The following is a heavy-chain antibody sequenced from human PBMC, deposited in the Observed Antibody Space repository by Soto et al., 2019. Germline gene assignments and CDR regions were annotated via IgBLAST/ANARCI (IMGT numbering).Heavy chain of an antibody. J-gene: IGHJ4*02. CDR1: GNSISTTNW. CDR3: ARDVGYHYDGSPSGQFDF. CDR2: IYHSGST. V-gene: IGHV4-4*02. D-gene: IGHD3-22*01. Sequence: SETLSLTCVVSGNSISTTNWWSWVRQSPGKGLEWIGEIYHSGSTNYNPSLKSRVTISVDKSKNQFSLKLSSVTAADTAVYYCARDVGYHYDGSPSGQFDFWGQGALVTVS.